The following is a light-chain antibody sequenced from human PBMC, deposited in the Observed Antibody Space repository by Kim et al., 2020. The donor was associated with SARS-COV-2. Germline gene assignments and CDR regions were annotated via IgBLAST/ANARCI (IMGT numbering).Light chain of an antibody. CDR1: ALPKTY. J-gene: IGLJ1*01. CDR2: KDS. Sequence: VSPGQTARITCTGDALPKTYAYWYQQKPGQAPALVIYKDSERPSGIPERFSGSGSGTTVTLTISGAQADDEAVYYCQAVDSSGAYVFGTGTKVTVL. V-gene: IGLV3-25*03. CDR3: QAVDSSGAYV.